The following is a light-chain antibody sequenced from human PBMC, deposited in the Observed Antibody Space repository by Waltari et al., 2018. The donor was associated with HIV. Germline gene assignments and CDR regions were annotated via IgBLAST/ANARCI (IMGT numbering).Light chain of an antibody. CDR1: SGHSNYA. Sequence: QLVLTQSPSASASLGASVKLTCTLSSGHSNYAIAWHQQQQPEKGPRYLMKINSDGSHSKGGGIPYRFSGSSSGAERYLIISSLQSEDEADYYCQTWGTGIRVFGGGTKLTVL. CDR3: QTWGTGIRV. V-gene: IGLV4-69*01. J-gene: IGLJ2*01. CDR2: INSDGSH.